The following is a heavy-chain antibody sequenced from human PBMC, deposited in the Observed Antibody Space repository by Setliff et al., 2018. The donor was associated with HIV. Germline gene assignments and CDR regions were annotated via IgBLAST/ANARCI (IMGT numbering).Heavy chain of an antibody. V-gene: IGHV4-31*03. Sequence: SETLSLTCTVSGASISSGDYRWSWIRQHPGKGLEFLGYISYSGSSYYNPSLRSRVTISLDTSKNQFALKLKSVTAADTAVYYCARNGPFPTDAFDIWGQGTKVTVSS. CDR3: ARNGPFPTDAFDI. CDR2: ISYSGSS. CDR1: GASISSGDYR. D-gene: IGHD1-1*01. J-gene: IGHJ3*02.